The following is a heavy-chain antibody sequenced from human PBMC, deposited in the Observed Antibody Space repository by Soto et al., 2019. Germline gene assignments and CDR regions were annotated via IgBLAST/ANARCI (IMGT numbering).Heavy chain of an antibody. CDR3: ARESGGYDSSTRYGLDV. CDR1: GGSISSVGHY. Sequence: SSETLSLTCPVSGGSISSVGHYWTWIRQQPXKGLEWIGYIYYSGSTDYNPSLKSRVTISVDRSKNQFSLNLSSVTAADTAIYYCARESGGYDSSTRYGLDVWGQGTTVTVSS. V-gene: IGHV4-31*03. CDR2: IYYSGST. D-gene: IGHD6-25*01. J-gene: IGHJ6*02.